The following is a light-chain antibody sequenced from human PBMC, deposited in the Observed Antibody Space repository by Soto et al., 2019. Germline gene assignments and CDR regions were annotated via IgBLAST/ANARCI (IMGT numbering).Light chain of an antibody. J-gene: IGKJ2*01. CDR2: AAS. Sequence: EIVLTQSPGTLSLSPGESATLSCRASQSLNSNLLAWYQQKPGQAPRLLVYAASSRATGIPDRFSGSASGTVFTLTISRLEPEDFAVYYCQQYDTSPPRYTFGQGTKLEIK. CDR1: QSLNSNL. V-gene: IGKV3-20*01. CDR3: QQYDTSPPRYT.